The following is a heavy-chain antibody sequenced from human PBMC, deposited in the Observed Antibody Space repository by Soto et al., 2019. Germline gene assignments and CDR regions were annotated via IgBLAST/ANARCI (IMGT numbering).Heavy chain of an antibody. CDR1: GFTVSDDH. Sequence: EMQLVETGGGLIQPGGSLRLSCAASGFTVSDDHMSWVRQAPGKGPEWVSVIYYGGTTYYADSVQGRFTISRDKSKTTLYLQMNDLRADDTAVYYCAREAAGFDIWGQGTMVTVSS. J-gene: IGHJ3*02. CDR2: IYYGGTT. CDR3: AREAAGFDI. V-gene: IGHV3-53*02.